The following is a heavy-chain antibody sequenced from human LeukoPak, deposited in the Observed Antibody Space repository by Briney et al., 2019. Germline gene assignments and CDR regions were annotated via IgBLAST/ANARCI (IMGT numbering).Heavy chain of an antibody. J-gene: IGHJ3*02. V-gene: IGHV3-11*01. CDR1: GFTFSDYY. Sequence: GGSLLLSCAASGFTFSDYYMSWIRPAPGKGLEWVSYISSSGSTIYYADSVKGRFTISRDNAKNSLYLQMNSLRAEDTAVYYCARGIVVITNDAFDIWGQGTMVTVSS. CDR3: ARGIVVITNDAFDI. D-gene: IGHD3-22*01. CDR2: ISSSGSTI.